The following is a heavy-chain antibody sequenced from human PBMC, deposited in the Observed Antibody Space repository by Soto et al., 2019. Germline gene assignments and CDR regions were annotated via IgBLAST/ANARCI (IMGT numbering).Heavy chain of an antibody. CDR1: GGTSSSYA. D-gene: IGHD4-4*01. CDR3: ANGGTTVNRRFDF. Sequence: QVQVVQSGAEVKKPGSSVRVSCKASGGTSSSYAITWMRQAPGQGLEWMGGIIPILDTTDYAQKFQGRVTFTADESTSTVYMELSSLTSEDTAVYYCANGGTTVNRRFDFWGQGTLVTVSS. V-gene: IGHV1-69*01. CDR2: IIPILDTT. J-gene: IGHJ4*02.